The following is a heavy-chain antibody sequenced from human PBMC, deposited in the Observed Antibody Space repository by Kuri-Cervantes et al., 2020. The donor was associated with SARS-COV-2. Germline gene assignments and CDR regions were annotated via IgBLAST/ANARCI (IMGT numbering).Heavy chain of an antibody. V-gene: IGHV4-34*01. CDR1: GGSFSGYY. D-gene: IGHD1-26*01. CDR3: ARQWELPNLGDFDY. CDR2: INHSGST. J-gene: IGHJ4*02. Sequence: SETLSLTCAVYGGSFSGYYWSWIRQPPGKGLEWIGEINHSGSTNYNPSLKSRVTISVDTSKNQFSLKLSSVTAADTAVYYCARQWELPNLGDFDYWGQGTLVTVSS.